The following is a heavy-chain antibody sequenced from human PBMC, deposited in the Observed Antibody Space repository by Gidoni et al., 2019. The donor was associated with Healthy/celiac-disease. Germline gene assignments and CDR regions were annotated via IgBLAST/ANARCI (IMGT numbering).Heavy chain of an antibody. CDR2: ISGSGGST. J-gene: IGHJ4*02. CDR3: AKVRAYYYGSGSYGVLRGFDY. CDR1: GFTFSSYA. D-gene: IGHD3-10*01. Sequence: EVQLLASGGGLVQPGGSLRLSCAASGFTFSSYAMSWVRQAPGKGLEWVSAISGSGGSTYYADSVKGRFTISRDNSKNTLYLQMNSLRAEDTAVYYCAKVRAYYYGSGSYGVLRGFDYWGQGTLVTVSS. V-gene: IGHV3-23*01.